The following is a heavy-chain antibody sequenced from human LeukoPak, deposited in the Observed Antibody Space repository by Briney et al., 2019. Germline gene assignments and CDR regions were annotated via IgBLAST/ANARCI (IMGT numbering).Heavy chain of an antibody. CDR2: INAGNGNT. CDR3: ARIWASGYGSGSYYPHHFDI. J-gene: IGHJ3*02. V-gene: IGHV1-3*01. CDR1: GYTLTSYA. Sequence: ASVKVSCKASGYTLTSYAMHWVRQAPGQRLEWMGWINAGNGNTKYSQKFQGRVTITRDTSASTAYMELSSLRSEDTAVYYCARIWASGYGSGSYYPHHFDIWGQGTMVTVSS. D-gene: IGHD3-10*01.